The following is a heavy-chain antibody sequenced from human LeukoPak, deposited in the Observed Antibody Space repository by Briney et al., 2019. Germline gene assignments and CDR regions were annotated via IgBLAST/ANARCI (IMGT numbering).Heavy chain of an antibody. V-gene: IGHV3-21*01. J-gene: IGHJ4*02. CDR2: ISSGEGYI. Sequence: GGSLRLSCAASGFTFSSYSMNWVRQAPGKGLEWVSSISSGEGYIYYEDSVKGRFTIYRENAKSSLYLEMNRVRAEDTPVSYCARGPTRIAPSGTHAPYYFYYWGQGTLVTVSS. CDR3: ARGPTRIAPSGTHAPYYFYY. CDR1: GFTFSSYS. D-gene: IGHD6-13*01.